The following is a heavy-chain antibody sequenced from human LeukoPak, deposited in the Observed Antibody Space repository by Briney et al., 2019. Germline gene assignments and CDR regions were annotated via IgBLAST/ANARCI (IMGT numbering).Heavy chain of an antibody. CDR2: IYYSGST. CDR1: GGSISSYD. J-gene: IGHJ4*02. D-gene: IGHD5-18*01. Sequence: SSETLSLTCTVWGGSISSYDWSWLRQPPGKGLEWIGYIYYSGSTNYNPSLKSRVTISVDTSKNQFSLKLSSVTAADTAVYYCARSSGGYSYGTGTFDYWGQGTLVTVSS. CDR3: ARSSGGYSYGTGTFDY. V-gene: IGHV4-59*01.